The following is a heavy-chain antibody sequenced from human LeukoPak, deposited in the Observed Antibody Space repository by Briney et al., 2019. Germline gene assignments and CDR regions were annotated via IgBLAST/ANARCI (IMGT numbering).Heavy chain of an antibody. V-gene: IGHV4-34*01. Sequence: SETLSLTCAVYGGSFSGYYWSWIRQPPGKGLEWIGEINHSGSTNYNPSLKSRVTISVDTSKNQFSLKLSSVTAADTAVYYCARGKKMTMVRGVRRNWFDRWGQGTLVTVSS. CDR1: GGSFSGYY. D-gene: IGHD3-10*01. J-gene: IGHJ5*02. CDR2: INHSGST. CDR3: ARGKKMTMVRGVRRNWFDR.